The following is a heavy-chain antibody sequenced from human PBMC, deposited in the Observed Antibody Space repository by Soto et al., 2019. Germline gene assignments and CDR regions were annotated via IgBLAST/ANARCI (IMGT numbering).Heavy chain of an antibody. Sequence: GGSLRLSCAASGFTFSSYAMSWVRQAPGKGLEWVSAISGSGGSTYYADSVKGRFTISRDNSKNTLYLQMNSLRAEDTAVYYCAKRPVSGPYGGDKIDYWGQGTLVTVSS. V-gene: IGHV3-23*01. D-gene: IGHD4-17*01. CDR3: AKRPVSGPYGGDKIDY. CDR2: ISGSGGST. CDR1: GFTFSSYA. J-gene: IGHJ4*02.